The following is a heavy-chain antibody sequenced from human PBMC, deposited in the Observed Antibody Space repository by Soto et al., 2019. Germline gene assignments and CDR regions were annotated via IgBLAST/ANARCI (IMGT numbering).Heavy chain of an antibody. Sequence: QVQLVQSGAEVKKPGASVKVSCKASGYTFTSSGISWVRQAPGQGLEWMGWSSGYKGNTNYAQKFECRVTMTTDTSTSTADMELRSLRSDDTAVYYCATAYCGGDCFNQGYYYYGMDVWGPGTTVTVSS. D-gene: IGHD2-21*02. CDR2: SSGYKGNT. J-gene: IGHJ6*02. CDR3: ATAYCGGDCFNQGYYYYGMDV. V-gene: IGHV1-18*01. CDR1: GYTFTSSG.